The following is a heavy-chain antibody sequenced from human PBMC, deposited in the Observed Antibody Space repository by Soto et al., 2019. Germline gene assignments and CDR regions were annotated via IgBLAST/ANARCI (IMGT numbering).Heavy chain of an antibody. J-gene: IGHJ4*02. CDR2: ISGSGGST. Sequence: EVQLLESGGGLVQPGGSLRLSCAASGFTFSSYAMSWVRQAPGKGLEWVSAISGSGGSTYYADSVKGRFTISRDNSKNALYLQMNSLRAEDTAVYYCAKEGGAYCGGDCYPLFDYWGQGTLVTVSS. CDR3: AKEGGAYCGGDCYPLFDY. V-gene: IGHV3-23*01. CDR1: GFTFSSYA. D-gene: IGHD2-21*02.